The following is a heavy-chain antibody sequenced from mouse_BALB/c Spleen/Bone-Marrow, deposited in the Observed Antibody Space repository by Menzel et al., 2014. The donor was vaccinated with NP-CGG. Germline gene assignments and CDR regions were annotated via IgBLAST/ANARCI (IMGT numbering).Heavy chain of an antibody. D-gene: IGHD2-1*01. J-gene: IGHJ3*01. CDR1: GYTFTNYY. Sequence: VQLQESGAELVKPGASVRLSCKASGYTFTNYYMYWVKQRPGQGLEWIGEINPSNGGTNFNEKFKSKATLTVDKSSNTTYMQLSSLTSEDSAVYYCTRSGNYLFAYWGQETLVTVSA. CDR2: INPSNGGT. CDR3: TRSGNYLFAY. V-gene: IGHV1S81*02.